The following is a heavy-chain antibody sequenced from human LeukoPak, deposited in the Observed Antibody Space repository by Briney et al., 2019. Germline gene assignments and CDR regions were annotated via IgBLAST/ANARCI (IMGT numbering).Heavy chain of an antibody. V-gene: IGHV4-59*01. J-gene: IGHJ6*03. CDR3: ARTPTSRKRFLGGAATGTDYYYYYYMDV. D-gene: IGHD6-13*01. CDR1: GGSISSYY. CDR2: IYYSGSA. Sequence: PSETLSLTCTVSGGSISSYYWSRIRQPPGKGLEWIGYIYYSGSANYNPSLKSRVTISVDTSKNQVSLKLSSVTAADTAVYYCARTPTSRKRFLGGAATGTDYYYYYYMDVWGKGTTVTISS.